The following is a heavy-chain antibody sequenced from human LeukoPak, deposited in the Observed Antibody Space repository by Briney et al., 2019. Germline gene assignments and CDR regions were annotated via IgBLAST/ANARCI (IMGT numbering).Heavy chain of an antibody. CDR2: ISHDGSNK. J-gene: IGHJ4*02. CDR3: AKGIPGTTGLDY. D-gene: IGHD1-20*01. Sequence: GGSLRLSCAASGFTFSSYAMHWVRQAPGKGLEWVAVISHDGSNKHYGGSVKGRFTISRDSSKNTLFLQMNSLRVEDTAVYYCAKGIPGTTGLDYWGQGTLVTVSS. V-gene: IGHV3-30*04. CDR1: GFTFSSYA.